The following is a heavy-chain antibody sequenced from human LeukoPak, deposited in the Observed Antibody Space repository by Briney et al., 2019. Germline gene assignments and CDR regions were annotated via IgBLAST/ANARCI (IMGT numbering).Heavy chain of an antibody. CDR2: ISGSGGST. Sequence: GGSLRLSCAASGFTFSSYAMSWVRQAPGKGLEWVSAISGSGGSTYYADSVKGRFTISRDNSKNTLYLQMNSLRAEDTAVYYCARDLGSGYVFFDYWGQGTLVTVSS. V-gene: IGHV3-23*01. CDR3: ARDLGSGYVFFDY. CDR1: GFTFSSYA. J-gene: IGHJ4*02. D-gene: IGHD5-12*01.